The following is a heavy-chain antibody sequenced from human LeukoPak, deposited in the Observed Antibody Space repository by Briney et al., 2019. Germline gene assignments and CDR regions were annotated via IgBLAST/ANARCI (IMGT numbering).Heavy chain of an antibody. D-gene: IGHD6-13*01. V-gene: IGHV1-8*03. CDR3: ARGQRVRAAETLFDP. Sequence: ASVKVSCKASGYTFTSYDINWVRQATGQGREWMGWMNPNSGNTGYAQKFQGRVTITRNTSISTAYMELSSLRSEDTAVYYGARGQRVRAAETLFDPWGQGTLVTVSP. CDR2: MNPNSGNT. J-gene: IGHJ5*02. CDR1: GYTFTSYD.